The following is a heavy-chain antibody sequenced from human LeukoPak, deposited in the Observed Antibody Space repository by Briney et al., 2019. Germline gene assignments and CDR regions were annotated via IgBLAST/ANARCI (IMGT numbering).Heavy chain of an antibody. CDR3: AKKITMVRGTSGFDY. D-gene: IGHD3-10*01. V-gene: IGHV3-23*01. J-gene: IGHJ4*02. CDR1: GFTFSSYA. CDR2: ISGSGGST. Sequence: GGSLRLSCAASGFTFSSYAMSWVRQAPGKGLEWVSAISGSGGSTYYADSVKGRFTVSRDNSKNTLYLQMNSLRAEDTAVYYCAKKITMVRGTSGFDYWGQGTLVTVSS.